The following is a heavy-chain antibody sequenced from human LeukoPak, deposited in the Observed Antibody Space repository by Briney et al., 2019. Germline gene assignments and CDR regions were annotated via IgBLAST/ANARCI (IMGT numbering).Heavy chain of an antibody. V-gene: IGHV3-23*01. CDR3: AKDGGFTAMVELDY. D-gene: IGHD5-18*01. J-gene: IGHJ4*02. CDR2: MSSRGDSI. Sequence: GGSLRLSCVVSGFTFSSYAMSWVRQAPGKGLEWVSGMSSRGDSIYYADSVKGRFTISRDNAKNSLYLQMNSLRAEDTALYYCAKDGGFTAMVELDYWGQGTLVTVSS. CDR1: GFTFSSYA.